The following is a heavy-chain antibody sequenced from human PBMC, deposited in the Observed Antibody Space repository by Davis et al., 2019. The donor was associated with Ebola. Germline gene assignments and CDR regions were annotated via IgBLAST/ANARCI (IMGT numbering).Heavy chain of an antibody. V-gene: IGHV1-18*01. J-gene: IGHJ5*02. CDR1: GYTFTSYG. Sequence: AASVKFSCKASGYTFTSYGISWVRQAPGQGLEWMGWISAYNGNTNYAQKLQGRVTMTTDTSTSTAYMELRSLRSDDTAVYYCARTRGSGSLHNWFDPWGQGTLVTVSS. D-gene: IGHD3-10*01. CDR3: ARTRGSGSLHNWFDP. CDR2: ISAYNGNT.